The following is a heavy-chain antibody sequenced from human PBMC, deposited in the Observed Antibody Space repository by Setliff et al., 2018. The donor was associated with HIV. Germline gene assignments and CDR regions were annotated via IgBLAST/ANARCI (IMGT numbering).Heavy chain of an antibody. V-gene: IGHV3-48*04. Sequence: PGGSLRLSCVASGFSFRSYSMNWVRQAPGKGLEWVSYVSSSAKTIYYVDSVKGRFTISRDNAQNSLYLQMNSLRAEDTAVYYCARGAYGSGSYEINFWGQGTLVTVSS. D-gene: IGHD3-10*01. J-gene: IGHJ4*02. CDR2: VSSSAKTI. CDR3: ARGAYGSGSYEINF. CDR1: GFSFRSYS.